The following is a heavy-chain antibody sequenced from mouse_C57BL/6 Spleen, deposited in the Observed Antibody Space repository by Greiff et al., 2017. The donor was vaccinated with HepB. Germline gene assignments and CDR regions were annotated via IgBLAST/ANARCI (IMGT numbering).Heavy chain of an antibody. Sequence: EVQLVESGGGLVKPGGSLKLSCAASGFTFSDYGMHWVRQAPEKGLEWVAYISSGSSTIYYADTVKGRFTISRDNAKNTLFLQMTSLRSEDTAMYYCARYYYDYDYAMDYWGQGTSVTVSS. CDR1: GFTFSDYG. V-gene: IGHV5-17*01. D-gene: IGHD2-4*01. CDR3: ARYYYDYDYAMDY. CDR2: ISSGSSTI. J-gene: IGHJ4*01.